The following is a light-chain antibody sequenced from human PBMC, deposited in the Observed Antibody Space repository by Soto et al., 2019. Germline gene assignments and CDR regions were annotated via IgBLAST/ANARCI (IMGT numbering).Light chain of an antibody. CDR3: QSYDSSLSASVV. Sequence: QSVLTQPHSVSGAPGQRVTISCTGSSSNIGAGYDVHWYQQLPGTAPKLLIYGNSNRPSGVPDRFSGSKSGTSASLAITGLQAEDEADYYCQSYDSSLSASVVFGGGTKLTVL. CDR2: GNS. J-gene: IGLJ2*01. CDR1: SSNIGAGYD. V-gene: IGLV1-40*01.